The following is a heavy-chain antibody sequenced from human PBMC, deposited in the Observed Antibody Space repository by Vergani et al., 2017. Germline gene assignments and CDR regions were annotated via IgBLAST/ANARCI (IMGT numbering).Heavy chain of an antibody. J-gene: IGHJ6*03. Sequence: DVHLAESGGGFFQPGGSLRLSCSASGFSFNSYWMHWVRQVPGKGLLWVSRIKSDGSITAYADSVKGRFTISRDNAQNTLYLQMNSLRVEDTGVYYCAKVRGNKRYHYYYYMEVWGKGTTVTVSS. CDR2: IKSDGSIT. CDR3: AKVRGNKRYHYYYYMEV. D-gene: IGHD1/OR15-1a*01. V-gene: IGHV3-74*03. CDR1: GFSFNSYW.